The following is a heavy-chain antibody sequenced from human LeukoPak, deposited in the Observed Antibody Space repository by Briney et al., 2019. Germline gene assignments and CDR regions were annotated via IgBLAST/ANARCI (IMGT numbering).Heavy chain of an antibody. CDR1: GGTFSSYA. Sequence: GSSVKVSCKASGGTFSSYAISWVRQAPGQGLEWMGGIIPIFGTANYAQKFQGRVTITTDESTSTAYMELSSLRSEDTAVYYCASHRNSGYSYGYPFDYWGQGTLVTVSS. CDR3: ASHRNSGYSYGYPFDY. J-gene: IGHJ4*02. D-gene: IGHD5-18*01. CDR2: IIPIFGTA. V-gene: IGHV1-69*05.